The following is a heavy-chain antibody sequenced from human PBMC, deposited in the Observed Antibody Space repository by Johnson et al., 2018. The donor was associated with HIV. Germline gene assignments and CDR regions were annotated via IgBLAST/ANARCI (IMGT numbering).Heavy chain of an antibody. CDR3: VRGRGGGDNSGGLFYV. J-gene: IGHJ3*01. Sequence: QVQLVESGGGVVQPGRSLRLSCIASGFTFSRCGMHWVRQAPGKGLEWVALISYDGSNKYYADSVKGRFTISRDNSKNTLFLQMNSLRPEDTAVFYCVRGRGGGDNSGGLFYVWGQGTMVIVSS. CDR2: ISYDGSNK. D-gene: IGHD1-1*01. CDR1: GFTFSRCG. V-gene: IGHV3-30*03.